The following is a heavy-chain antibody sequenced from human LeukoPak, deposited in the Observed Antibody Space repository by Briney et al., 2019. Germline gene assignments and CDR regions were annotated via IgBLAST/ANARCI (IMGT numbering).Heavy chain of an antibody. V-gene: IGHV1-2*06. Sequence: GASVKVSYKASGYTFTGYYMHWVRQAPGQGLEWMGRINPNSGGTNYAQKFQGRVTITSDTAISTAYKELSRLRSDDTAVYYCASVGRMTTVTTSDRDFDYWGQGTLVTVSS. J-gene: IGHJ4*02. CDR1: GYTFTGYY. CDR2: INPNSGGT. CDR3: ASVGRMTTVTTSDRDFDY. D-gene: IGHD4-17*01.